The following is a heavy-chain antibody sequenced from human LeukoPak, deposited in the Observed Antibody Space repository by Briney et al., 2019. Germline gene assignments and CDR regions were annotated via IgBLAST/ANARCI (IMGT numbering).Heavy chain of an antibody. D-gene: IGHD6-13*01. CDR2: ISWNSGSI. CDR1: GFTFDDYA. CDR3: ARGGRALVPFDY. V-gene: IGHV3-9*01. Sequence: GRSLRLSCAASGFTFDDYAMHWVRQAPGKGLEWVSGISWNSGSIGYADSVKGRFTISRDNAKNSLYLPMNSLRAEDTALYYCARGGRALVPFDYWGQGTLVTVSS. J-gene: IGHJ4*02.